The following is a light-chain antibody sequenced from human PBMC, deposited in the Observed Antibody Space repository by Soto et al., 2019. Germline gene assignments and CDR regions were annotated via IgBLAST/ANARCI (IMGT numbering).Light chain of an antibody. J-gene: IGLJ1*01. V-gene: IGLV1-40*01. CDR3: QSYDSSLSGYV. CDR1: GSNIGAGYD. Sequence: QSVLTQPPSVSGAPGQRVTISFTGGGSNIGAGYDVHWYQQLPGTAPKLLIYGNSNRPSGVPDRFSGSKSGTSASLAITGLQAEDEADYYCQSYDSSLSGYVFGTGTKVTVL. CDR2: GNS.